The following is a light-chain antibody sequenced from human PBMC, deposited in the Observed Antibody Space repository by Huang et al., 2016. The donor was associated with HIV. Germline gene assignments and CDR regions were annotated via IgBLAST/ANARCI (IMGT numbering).Light chain of an antibody. CDR2: GAS. Sequence: EIVMTQSPATLSVSPGERATLSRRASQSVSTNLAWYQQKPGQAPRLLIYGASTRARGVPGRYSGSGSGTAFTLTISSLQSEDFAVYYCHQYHDWPRTFGQGTRLEIK. CDR3: HQYHDWPRT. CDR1: QSVSTN. J-gene: IGKJ2*01. V-gene: IGKV3-15*01.